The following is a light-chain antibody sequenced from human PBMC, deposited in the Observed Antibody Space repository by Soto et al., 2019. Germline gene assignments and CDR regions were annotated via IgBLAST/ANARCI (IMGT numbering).Light chain of an antibody. CDR2: EVT. Sequence: QSALTQPASVSGSPGQSITISCTGTNSDVGNYNLVSWYQQHPGKAPKLMMYEVTTRPSGVSNRFSGSKSGNTASLTISGLQAEDEADYYCCSYAGSATSVFGGGTKVTVL. CDR3: CSYAGSATSV. CDR1: NSDVGNYNL. J-gene: IGLJ3*02. V-gene: IGLV2-23*02.